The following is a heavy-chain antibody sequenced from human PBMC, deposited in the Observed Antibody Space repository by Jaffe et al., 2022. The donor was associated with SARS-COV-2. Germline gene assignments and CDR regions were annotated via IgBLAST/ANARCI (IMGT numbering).Heavy chain of an antibody. CDR2: IWYDGSNK. Sequence: QVQLVESGGGVVQPGRSLRLSCAASGFTFSSYGMHWVRQAPGKGLEWVAVIWYDGSNKYYADSVKGRFTISRDNSKNTLYLQMNSLRAEDTAVYYCARDTYYYDSSGYSPGYWGQGTLVTVSS. CDR3: ARDTYYYDSSGYSPGY. CDR1: GFTFSSYG. V-gene: IGHV3-33*01. J-gene: IGHJ4*02. D-gene: IGHD3-22*01.